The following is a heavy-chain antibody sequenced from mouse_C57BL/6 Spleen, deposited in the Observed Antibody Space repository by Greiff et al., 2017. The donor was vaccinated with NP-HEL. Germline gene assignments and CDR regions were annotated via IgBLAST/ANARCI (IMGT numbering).Heavy chain of an antibody. CDR1: GYTFTSYW. J-gene: IGHJ2*01. Sequence: QVQLKESGAELVKPGASVKMSCKASGYTFTSYWITWVKQRPGQGLEWIGDIYPGSGSTNYNEKFKSKATLTVDTSSSTAYMQLSSLTSEDSAVYYCARCYYDYYFDYWGQGTTLTVSS. D-gene: IGHD2-4*01. CDR3: ARCYYDYYFDY. CDR2: IYPGSGST. V-gene: IGHV1-55*01.